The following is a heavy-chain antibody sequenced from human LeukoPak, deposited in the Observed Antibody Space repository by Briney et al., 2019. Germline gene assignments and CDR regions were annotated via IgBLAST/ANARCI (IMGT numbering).Heavy chain of an antibody. CDR2: ISSSSSTI. V-gene: IGHV3-48*01. J-gene: IGHJ3*02. CDR3: ARDLPYYYDSRGSFEI. CDR1: GFTFSSYS. Sequence: GGSLSLSCAASGFTFSSYSMNWVRQAPGKGLEWVSYISSSSSTIYSADSVKGRFTISRDNATNSLYLQMISLRADDTAVYYCARDLPYYYDSRGSFEIWGQGTMVTVSS. D-gene: IGHD3-22*01.